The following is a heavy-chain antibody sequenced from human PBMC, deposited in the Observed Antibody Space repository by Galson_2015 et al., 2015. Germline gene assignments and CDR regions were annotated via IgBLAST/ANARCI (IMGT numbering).Heavy chain of an antibody. V-gene: IGHV3-7*01. D-gene: IGHD6-19*01. Sequence: SLRLSCAASGFTFKSYWMSWVRQAPGKGLEWVANIKQDGTEKHYVDSVKARFTITRDNAQNSVYLQMNSLRVEDTAVYFRAREPGSGWWGNWFDPWGQGTLVTVSS. J-gene: IGHJ5*02. CDR3: AREPGSGWWGNWFDP. CDR2: IKQDGTEK. CDR1: GFTFKSYW.